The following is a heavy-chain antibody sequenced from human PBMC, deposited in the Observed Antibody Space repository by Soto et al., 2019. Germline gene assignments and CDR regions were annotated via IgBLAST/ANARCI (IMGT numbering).Heavy chain of an antibody. CDR2: ISAYNGNT. D-gene: IGHD3-10*02. CDR1: GYTFTSYG. CDR3: AGSVRGVTLFDY. J-gene: IGHJ4*02. V-gene: IGHV1-18*01. Sequence: ASVKVSCKASGYTFTSYGISWVRQAPGQGLEWMGWISAYNGNTNYAQKLQGRVTMTTDTSTSTAYMELRSLRSDDTAVYYCAGSVRGVTLFDYWGQGTLVTVSS.